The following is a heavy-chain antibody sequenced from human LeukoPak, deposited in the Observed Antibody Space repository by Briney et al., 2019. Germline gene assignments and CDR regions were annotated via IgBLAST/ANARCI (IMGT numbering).Heavy chain of an antibody. CDR2: IYHSGST. CDR1: GYSISSGYY. J-gene: IGHJ4*02. V-gene: IGHV4-38-2*01. D-gene: IGHD2-15*01. Sequence: SETLSLTCAVSGYSISSGYYWGWFRQPPGKGLEWIGSIYHSGSTYYNPSLKSRVTISVDTSKNQFSLKLSSVTAAYPAVYYCARGLRGGVYWGQGTLVTVSS. CDR3: ARGLRGGVY.